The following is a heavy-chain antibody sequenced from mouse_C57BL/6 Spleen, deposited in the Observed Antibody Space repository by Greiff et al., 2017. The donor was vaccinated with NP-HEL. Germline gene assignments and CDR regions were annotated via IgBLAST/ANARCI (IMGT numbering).Heavy chain of an antibody. Sequence: EVKVVESGGGLVKPGGSLKLSCAASGFTFSDYGMHWVRQAPEKGLEWVAYISSGSSTIYYADTVKGRFTISRDNAKNTLFLQMTSLRSEDTAMYYCARARLAYFDYWGQGTTLTVSS. CDR3: ARARLAYFDY. J-gene: IGHJ2*01. CDR2: ISSGSSTI. D-gene: IGHD3-1*01. V-gene: IGHV5-17*01. CDR1: GFTFSDYG.